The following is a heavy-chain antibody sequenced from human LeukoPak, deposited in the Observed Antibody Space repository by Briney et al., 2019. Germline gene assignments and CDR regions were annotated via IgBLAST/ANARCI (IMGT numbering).Heavy chain of an antibody. CDR2: IRYDGHNK. Sequence: GGSLRLSCAASGISFSSFGMHWVRQAPGKGLEWVTFIRYDGHNKYYADSVKGRFTISRDNSKNTLCLQMNSLRPEDTAVYYCAKSQNYYDNSGYYYLDYWGQGNLVTVSS. J-gene: IGHJ4*02. CDR1: GISFSSFG. CDR3: AKSQNYYDNSGYYYLDY. V-gene: IGHV3-30*02. D-gene: IGHD3-22*01.